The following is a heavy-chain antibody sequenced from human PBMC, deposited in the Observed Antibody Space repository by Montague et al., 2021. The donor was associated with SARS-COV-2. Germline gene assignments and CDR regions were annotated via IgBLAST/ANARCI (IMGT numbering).Heavy chain of an antibody. D-gene: IGHD6-19*01. V-gene: IGHV3-30*04. Sequence: SLRLSCAGSGFTFSNYVMHWVRQAPGKGLEWVALISHDGADQNYAGSVQGRFTVSRDNSKKTLDLQMNSLRVEDSAVYYCVRDLIGKQWHDVDFWGLGTLVTVAS. CDR2: ISHDGADQ. CDR1: GFTFSNYV. CDR3: VRDLIGKQWHDVDF. J-gene: IGHJ4*02.